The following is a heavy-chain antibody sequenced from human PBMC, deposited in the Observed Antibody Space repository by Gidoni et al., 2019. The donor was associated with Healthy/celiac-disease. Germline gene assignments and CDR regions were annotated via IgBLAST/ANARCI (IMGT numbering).Heavy chain of an antibody. CDR3: AKDRNFDY. J-gene: IGHJ4*02. Sequence: EVQLVESGGGLVQPGGALRLSCAASGFTFSSYAMSWVRQAPGKGLEWFSAIRGSGGSTYYADSVKGRFTISRDNYKNTLYLQMNSLRAEYTAVYYCAKDRNFDYWGQGTLVTVSS. CDR1: GFTFSSYA. V-gene: IGHV3-23*04. CDR2: IRGSGGST.